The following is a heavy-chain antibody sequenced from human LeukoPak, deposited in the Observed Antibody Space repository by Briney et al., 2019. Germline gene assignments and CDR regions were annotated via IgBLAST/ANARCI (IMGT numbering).Heavy chain of an antibody. J-gene: IGHJ4*02. V-gene: IGHV3-21*04. Sequence: PGGSLRLSCAASGFTFSSYSMNWVRQAPGKGLEWVSSISSSSSYIYYADSVKGRFTISRDNSKNTLYLQMSSLRAEDTAVYYCARVTSDSSGWYHFDYWGQGTLVTVSS. CDR3: ARVTSDSSGWYHFDY. CDR1: GFTFSSYS. D-gene: IGHD6-19*01. CDR2: ISSSSSYI.